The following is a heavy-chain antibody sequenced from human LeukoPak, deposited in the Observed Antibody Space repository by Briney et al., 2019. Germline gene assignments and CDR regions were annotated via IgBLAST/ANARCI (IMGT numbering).Heavy chain of an antibody. D-gene: IGHD2-2*01. J-gene: IGHJ5*02. CDR2: INHSGST. CDR1: GGSFSGYY. Sequence: KPSETLSLTCAVYGGSFSGYYWSWIRQPPGKGLEWIGEINHSGSTNYNPPLKRRVTISVDTSKNQFSLKLSSVTAADTAVYYCANLLSTPGWFDPWGQGTLVTVSS. V-gene: IGHV4-34*01. CDR3: ANLLSTPGWFDP.